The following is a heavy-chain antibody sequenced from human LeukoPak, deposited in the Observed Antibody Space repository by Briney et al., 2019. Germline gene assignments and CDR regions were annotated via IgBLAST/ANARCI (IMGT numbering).Heavy chain of an antibody. Sequence: PGGSLRLSCAASGFTVSSNYMSWVRQAPGKGLEWVSVIYSGGSTYYADSVKGRFTISRDNSKNTLYLQMNSLRAEDTAVYCCARDQMIGGTGSYYYYGMDVWGQGTTVTVSS. J-gene: IGHJ6*02. CDR2: IYSGGST. CDR1: GFTVSSNY. CDR3: ARDQMIGGTGSYYYYGMDV. V-gene: IGHV3-53*01. D-gene: IGHD4-23*01.